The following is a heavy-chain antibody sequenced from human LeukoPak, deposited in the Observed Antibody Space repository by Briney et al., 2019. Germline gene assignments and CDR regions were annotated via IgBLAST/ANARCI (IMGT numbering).Heavy chain of an antibody. V-gene: IGHV4-39*01. CDR1: GGSISSSSDY. CDR3: ARHLVAAAGTEAFDI. Sequence: SETLSLTCTVSGGSISSSSDYWGWIRQPPGKGLEWIGSIYYSGSTYYNPSLKSRVTISVDTSKNQFSLKLSSVTAADTAVYYCARHLVAAAGTEAFDIWGQGTMVTVSS. J-gene: IGHJ3*02. D-gene: IGHD6-13*01. CDR2: IYYSGST.